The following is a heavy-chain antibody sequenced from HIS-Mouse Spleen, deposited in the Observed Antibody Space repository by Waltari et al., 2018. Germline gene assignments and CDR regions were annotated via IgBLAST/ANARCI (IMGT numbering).Heavy chain of an antibody. CDR2: N. D-gene: IGHD6-19*01. V-gene: IGHV6-1*01. J-gene: IGHJ4*02. Sequence: NDYAVSVKSRITINPDTSKNQFSLQLNSVTPEDTAVYYCARWAVSSGWYFDYWGQGTLVTVSS. CDR3: ARWAVSSGWYFDY.